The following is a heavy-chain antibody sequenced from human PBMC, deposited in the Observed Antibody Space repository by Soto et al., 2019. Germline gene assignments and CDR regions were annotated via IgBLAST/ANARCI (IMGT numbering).Heavy chain of an antibody. V-gene: IGHV1-18*01. J-gene: IGHJ6*03. D-gene: IGHD3-3*01. CDR2: ISPNSGDT. CDR1: GYTFTSYG. Sequence: ASVKVSCKASGYTFTSYGIIWVRQAPGQGLEWMGYISPNSGDTRYAPNLQGRVTMTRDTSTTTAYMELSSLSSEDTAVYYCARCPLWSGYYPDYYYYYYMDVWGKGTTVTVSS. CDR3: ARCPLWSGYYPDYYYYYYMDV.